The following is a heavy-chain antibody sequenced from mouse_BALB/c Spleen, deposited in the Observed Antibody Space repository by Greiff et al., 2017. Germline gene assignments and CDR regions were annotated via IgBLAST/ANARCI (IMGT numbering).Heavy chain of an antibody. Sequence: EVQLQESGPGLVKPSQSLSLTCTVTGYSITSDYAWNWIRQFPGNKLEWMGYISYSGSTNYNPSLKSRISITRDTSKNQFFLQLNSVTTEDTATYYCARGRWFAYWGQGTLVTVSA. CDR1: GYSITSDYA. J-gene: IGHJ3*01. V-gene: IGHV3-2*02. CDR2: ISYSGST. CDR3: ARGRWFAY.